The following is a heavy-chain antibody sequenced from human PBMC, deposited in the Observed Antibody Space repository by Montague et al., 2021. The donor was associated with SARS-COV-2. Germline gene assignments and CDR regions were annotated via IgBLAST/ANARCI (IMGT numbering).Heavy chain of an antibody. Sequence: SLRLSCPGSGFTFGDYAMNWVRQAPGKGLEWVGFIRSKGYGGTKEYAASVKGRFTISRDDSKSIAYLQMNSLKTEDTAVYYCSRVRDYYGSGSYYFDYWGQGTLVTVSS. V-gene: IGHV3-49*04. CDR1: GFTFGDYA. D-gene: IGHD3-10*01. CDR3: SRVRDYYGSGSYYFDY. J-gene: IGHJ4*02. CDR2: IRSKGYGGTK.